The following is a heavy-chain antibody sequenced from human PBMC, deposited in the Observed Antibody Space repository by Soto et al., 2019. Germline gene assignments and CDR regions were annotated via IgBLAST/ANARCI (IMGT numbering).Heavy chain of an antibody. CDR1: GYTFTSYG. J-gene: IGHJ6*02. CDR3: AXEMITIFGVVIPYGMDV. CDR2: ISAYNGNT. Sequence: GASVKVSCKASGYTFTSYGISWVRQAPGQGLEWMGWISAYNGNTNYAQKFQGRVTITADKSTSTAYMELSSLRSEDTAVYYCAXEMITIFGVVIPYGMDVWGQGTTVTVSS. V-gene: IGHV1-18*04. D-gene: IGHD3-3*01.